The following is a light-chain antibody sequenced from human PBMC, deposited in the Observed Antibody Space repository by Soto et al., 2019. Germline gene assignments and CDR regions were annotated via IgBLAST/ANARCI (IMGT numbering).Light chain of an antibody. J-gene: IGLJ1*01. CDR3: SSYAGSNNYV. CDR2: EVS. CDR1: SSDVGGYNF. Sequence: QYALTQPPSASGSPGQSVTISCTGTSSDVGGYNFVSWYQHHPGKAPKLIIYEVSKRPSGVPDRFSGSNSGNTASLTVSGLKAEDEADYYCSSYAGSNNYVFGTGTKLTVL. V-gene: IGLV2-8*01.